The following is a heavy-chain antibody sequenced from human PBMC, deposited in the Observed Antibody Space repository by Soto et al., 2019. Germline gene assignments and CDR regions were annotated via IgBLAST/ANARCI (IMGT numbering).Heavy chain of an antibody. Sequence: GGSLRLSCAASGFTFINDWMTWVCQAPGKGLEWIGRTKSKGDGGEIDDAAPVRGRFTISRDDSTNTLFLQMNNLKTEDTATYYCTRGAPSGTFYDYWGQGTLVTVSS. CDR1: GFTFINDW. D-gene: IGHD3-16*01. J-gene: IGHJ4*01. CDR2: TKSKGDGGEI. CDR3: TRGAPSGTFYDY. V-gene: IGHV3-15*01.